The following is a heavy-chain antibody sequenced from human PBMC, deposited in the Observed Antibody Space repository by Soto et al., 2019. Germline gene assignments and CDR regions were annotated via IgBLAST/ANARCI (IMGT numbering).Heavy chain of an antibody. CDR1: GYTFTSFQ. CDR3: ANCRLPAIPAAADY. D-gene: IGHD2-2*01. CDR2: INPGSGST. J-gene: IGHJ4*02. Sequence: QVQLVQSGAEVKKPGASVKVSCKTSGYTFTSFQMHWVRQAPGQGLEWMGIINPGSGSTNYAQKVQGRVTMTSDTSTRTIYMELSSLRSEDTAVYYCANCRLPAIPAAADYWGQGTLVTVAS. V-gene: IGHV1-46*01.